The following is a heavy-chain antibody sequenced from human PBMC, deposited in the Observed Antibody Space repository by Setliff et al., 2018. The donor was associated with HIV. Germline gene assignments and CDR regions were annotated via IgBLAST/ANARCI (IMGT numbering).Heavy chain of an antibody. J-gene: IGHJ4*02. CDR1: RFTFNDYW. V-gene: IGHV3-7*01. CDR2: IKQDGSDK. Sequence: GGSLRLSCVASRFTFNDYWMNWVRRPPGKGLEWVANIKQDGSDKYYVDSVKGRFTISRDNAKNSLFLQMNNLRVEDTAIYYCARPLYGGNSDIGGYWGQGTLVTVSS. D-gene: IGHD4-17*01. CDR3: ARPLYGGNSDIGGY.